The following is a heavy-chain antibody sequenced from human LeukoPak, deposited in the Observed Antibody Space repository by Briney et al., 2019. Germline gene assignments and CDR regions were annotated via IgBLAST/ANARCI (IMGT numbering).Heavy chain of an antibody. Sequence: GGSLRLSCAAAGFTFSKFAMHWVRQAPGKGLEWVANINQDGREKYYVDSVKGRFTISRDNAKNSLYLQMNSLRAEDTAVYYCARHDFWSTYYYYSYMDVWGKGTTVTISS. J-gene: IGHJ6*03. CDR3: ARHDFWSTYYYYSYMDV. CDR1: GFTFSKFA. V-gene: IGHV3-7*01. CDR2: INQDGREK. D-gene: IGHD3-3*01.